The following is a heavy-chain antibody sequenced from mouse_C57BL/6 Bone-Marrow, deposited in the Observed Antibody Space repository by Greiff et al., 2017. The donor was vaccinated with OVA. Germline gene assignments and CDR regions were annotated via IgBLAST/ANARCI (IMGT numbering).Heavy chain of an antibody. Sequence: VQLQQSGPVLVKPGASVKMSCKASGYTFTDYYMNWVKQSHGKSLEWIGVINPYNGGTSYNQKFKGKATLTVDKSSSTAYMELNSLTSEDSAVYYCASPYYAMDYWGQGTSVTVSS. CDR1: GYTFTDYY. J-gene: IGHJ4*01. V-gene: IGHV1-19*01. CDR2: INPYNGGT. CDR3: ASPYYAMDY.